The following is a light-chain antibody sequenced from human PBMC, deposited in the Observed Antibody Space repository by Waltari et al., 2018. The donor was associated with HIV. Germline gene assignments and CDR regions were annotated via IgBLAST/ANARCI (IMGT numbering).Light chain of an antibody. CDR2: MGA. V-gene: IGKV2-28*01. CDR3: MQALQTPWT. J-gene: IGKJ1*01. CDR1: QSLLFTNGYNY. Sequence: DIVMTQSPVSLPVTPGEPASIPCSSSQSLLFTNGYNYLDWYLQKPGQSPQLLIYMGALRAPGVPDRFSGSGSGTDFTLKISRVEAGDVGVYYCMQALQTPWTFGQGTKVEI.